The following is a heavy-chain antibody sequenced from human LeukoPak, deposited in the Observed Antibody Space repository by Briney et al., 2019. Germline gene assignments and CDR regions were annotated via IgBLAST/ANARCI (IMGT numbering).Heavy chain of an antibody. J-gene: IGHJ4*02. CDR3: AREHYCTNGVCYELPDY. D-gene: IGHD2-8*01. Sequence: PWASVKVSCKASGYTFTSYGISWVRQAPGQGLEWMGWISAYNGDTNYAQKLQGRVTMTTDTSTSTAYMELRSLRSDDTAVYYCAREHYCTNGVCYELPDYWGQGTLVTVSS. CDR1: GYTFTSYG. CDR2: ISAYNGDT. V-gene: IGHV1-18*01.